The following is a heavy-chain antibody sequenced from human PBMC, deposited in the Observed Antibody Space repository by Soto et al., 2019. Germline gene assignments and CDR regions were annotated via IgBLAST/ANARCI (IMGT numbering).Heavy chain of an antibody. Sequence: QLQLQESGPGLVKPSETLSLTCTVSGGSISSSSYYWGWIRQPPGKGLEWIGSIYYSGSTYYNPSLKSRVTISVDTSKNQFSLKLSSVTAADTAVYYCARLREARIQLWSTFDYWGQGTLVTVSS. CDR1: GGSISSSSYY. J-gene: IGHJ4*02. D-gene: IGHD5-18*01. CDR2: IYYSGST. V-gene: IGHV4-39*01. CDR3: ARLREARIQLWSTFDY.